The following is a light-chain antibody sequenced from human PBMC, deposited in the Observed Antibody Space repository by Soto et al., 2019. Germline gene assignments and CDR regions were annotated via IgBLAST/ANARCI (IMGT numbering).Light chain of an antibody. CDR1: QNVSRW. CDR2: DVS. J-gene: IGKJ1*01. Sequence: DIQLTQSPSTLSAYFGDRVTITCRASQNVSRWLAWYQQKPGKAPKLLIFDVSNLESGVPSRFSGIGSGTEFTLTISSLHFEDFATYYCQQYDYSRTFGQGTKLESK. CDR3: QQYDYSRT. V-gene: IGKV1-5*01.